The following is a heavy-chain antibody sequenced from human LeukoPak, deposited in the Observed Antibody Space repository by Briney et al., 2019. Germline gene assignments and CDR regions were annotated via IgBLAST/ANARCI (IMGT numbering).Heavy chain of an antibody. CDR1: GFTFSSYA. CDR2: ISGSGGST. V-gene: IGHV3-23*01. J-gene: IGHJ3*02. D-gene: IGHD6-13*01. Sequence: GGCLRLSCAASGFTFSSYAMSWVRQAPGKGLEWVSAISGSGGSTYYADSVKGRFTISRDNSKNTLYLQMNSLRAEDTAVYYCAKDEGQLAPARKAGAFDIWGQGTMVTVS. CDR3: AKDEGQLAPARKAGAFDI.